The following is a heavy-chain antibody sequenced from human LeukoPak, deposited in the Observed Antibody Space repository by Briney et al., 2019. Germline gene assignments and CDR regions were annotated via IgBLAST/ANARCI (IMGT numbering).Heavy chain of an antibody. J-gene: IGHJ6*03. V-gene: IGHV1-46*01. CDR3: ARDPKGIRTPHYYMDV. CDR1: GYTFTSYY. CDR2: INPSGGST. Sequence: ASVKVSCKASGYTFTSYYMHWVRQAPGQGLEWMGIINPSGGSTSYAQKFQGRVTMTRDTSTSTVYMELSSLRSEDTAVYYCARDPKGIRTPHYYMDVWGKGTTVTVSS. D-gene: IGHD3-10*01.